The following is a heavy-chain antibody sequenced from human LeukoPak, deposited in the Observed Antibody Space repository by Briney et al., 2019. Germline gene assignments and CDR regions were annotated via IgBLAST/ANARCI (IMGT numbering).Heavy chain of an antibody. CDR2: IWFDGSGK. CDR1: GFTFNNYG. Sequence: GGSLRLSCAASGFTFNNYGMHWVRQAPGKGLEWVAVIWFDGSGKYYADSVKGRFTISRDNSKNTLYLQMNSLRAEDTAVYYCTRGYLGAQYYFDYWGQGTLVTVSS. CDR3: TRGYLGAQYYFDY. D-gene: IGHD1-14*01. V-gene: IGHV3-33*08. J-gene: IGHJ4*02.